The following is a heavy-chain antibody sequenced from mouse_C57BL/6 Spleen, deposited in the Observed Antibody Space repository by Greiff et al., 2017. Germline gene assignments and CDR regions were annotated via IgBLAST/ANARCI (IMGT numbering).Heavy chain of an antibody. V-gene: IGHV1-15*01. CDR2: IDPETGGT. Sequence: QVQLQQSGAELVRPGASVTLSCKASGYTFTDYEMHWVKQTPVHGLEWIGAIDPETGGTAYNQKFKGKAILTADKSSSTAYMELHSLTSEDSAVYYCTIQGYVPAYWGQGTTLTVSS. CDR1: GYTFTDYE. CDR3: TIQGYVPAY. D-gene: IGHD3-1*01. J-gene: IGHJ2*01.